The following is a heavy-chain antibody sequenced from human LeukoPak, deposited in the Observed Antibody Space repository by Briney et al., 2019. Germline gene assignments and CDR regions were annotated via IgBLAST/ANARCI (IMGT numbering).Heavy chain of an antibody. CDR2: ISWNSGSI. CDR3: ARDPLAYCGGDCSRPSYYYYGMDV. D-gene: IGHD2-21*02. V-gene: IGHV3-9*01. J-gene: IGHJ6*02. CDR1: GFTFDDYA. Sequence: PGRSLRLSCAASGFTFDDYAMHWVRQAPGKGLEWVSGISWNSGSIGYADSVKGRFTISRDNAKNSLYLQMNSLRAEDTAVYYCARDPLAYCGGDCSRPSYYYYGMDVWGQGTTVTVSS.